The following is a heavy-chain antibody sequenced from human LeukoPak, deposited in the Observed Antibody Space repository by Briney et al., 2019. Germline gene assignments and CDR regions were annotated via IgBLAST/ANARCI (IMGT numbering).Heavy chain of an antibody. D-gene: IGHD5-24*01. J-gene: IGHJ4*02. CDR3: AELPPGRD. V-gene: IGHV3-66*01. CDR2: IYSGGST. CDR1: GFTVGSNY. Sequence: GGSLRLSCAAFGFTVGSNYMSWVRQAPGKGLEWVSVIYSGGSTYYADSVKGRFTISRDNSKNTLYLQMNSLRAEDTAVYYCAELPPGRDWGQGTLVTVSS.